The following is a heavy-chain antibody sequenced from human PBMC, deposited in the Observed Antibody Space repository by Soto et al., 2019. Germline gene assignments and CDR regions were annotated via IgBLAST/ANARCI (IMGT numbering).Heavy chain of an antibody. V-gene: IGHV3-74*01. D-gene: IGHD3-10*01. CDR1: GFTFSSYW. CDR2: IKGDGIST. CDR3: ARGAMGNYYNDY. J-gene: IGHJ4*02. Sequence: EVQLVESGGGLVQSGGSLRLSCAASGFTFSSYWMHWVRQAPGKGLVWVSRIKGDGISTNYADSVMGRFTISRDNAKDTVFLQMNGLSADDTAVYYCARGAMGNYYNDYWGQGTLVTVSS.